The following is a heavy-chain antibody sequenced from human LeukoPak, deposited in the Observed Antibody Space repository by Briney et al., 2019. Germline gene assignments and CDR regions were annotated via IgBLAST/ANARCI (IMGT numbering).Heavy chain of an antibody. D-gene: IGHD3-10*01. CDR1: GFTVSANY. CDR2: IYSGGST. Sequence: GGSLRLSCAASGFTVSANYMSWVRQAPGKGLEWVSVIYSGGSTYYADSVKGRFTISRDNSKSTLYLQMNSLRAEDTAVYFCARGSGEGSGSLRYYFDYWGLGTLVTVSS. CDR3: ARGSGEGSGSLRYYFDY. J-gene: IGHJ4*02. V-gene: IGHV3-66*01.